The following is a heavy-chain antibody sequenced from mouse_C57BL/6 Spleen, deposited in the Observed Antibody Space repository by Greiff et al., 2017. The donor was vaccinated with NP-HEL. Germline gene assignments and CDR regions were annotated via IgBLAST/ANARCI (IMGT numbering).Heavy chain of an antibody. J-gene: IGHJ3*01. CDR3: ARFHRTTRVPFAY. CDR2: IDPEDGET. V-gene: IGHV14-2*01. Sequence: VQLKESGAELVKPGASVKLSCTASGFNIKDYYMHWVKQRTEQGLEWIGRIDPEDGETKYAPKFQGKATITADPSSNTAYLQLSSLTSEDTAVYDCARFHRTTRVPFAYWGQGTLVTVSA. CDR1: GFNIKDYY. D-gene: IGHD1-3*01.